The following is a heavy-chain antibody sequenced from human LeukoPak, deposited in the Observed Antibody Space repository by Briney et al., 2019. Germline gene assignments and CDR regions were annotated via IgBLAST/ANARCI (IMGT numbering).Heavy chain of an antibody. J-gene: IGHJ6*03. CDR1: GGTFISYA. D-gene: IGHD3-3*01. Sequence: GASVKVSCKASGGTFISYAISWVRQAPGQGLEWMGGIIPIFGTANYAQKFQGRVTITADKSTSTAYMELSSLRSEDTAVYYCARSRLRFLESYYMDVWGKGTTVTVSS. V-gene: IGHV1-69*06. CDR2: IIPIFGTA. CDR3: ARSRLRFLESYYMDV.